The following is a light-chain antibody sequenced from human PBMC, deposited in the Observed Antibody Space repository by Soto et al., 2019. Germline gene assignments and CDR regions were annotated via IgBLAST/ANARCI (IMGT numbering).Light chain of an antibody. Sequence: DIQLTQSPSPLSASVGDRVTITCLASQSVSTYLNWYQQKPGKAPSLLIYAASGLQGGVPSRFSGSGSGADFTLTISNLQPEDCATYYCQQSYSTPYTFGQGTKLEIK. CDR1: QSVSTY. CDR2: AAS. J-gene: IGKJ2*01. V-gene: IGKV1-39*01. CDR3: QQSYSTPYT.